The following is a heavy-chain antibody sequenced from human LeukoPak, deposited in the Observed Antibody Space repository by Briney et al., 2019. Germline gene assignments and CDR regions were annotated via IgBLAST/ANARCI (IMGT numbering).Heavy chain of an antibody. CDR2: IYYSGST. CDR1: GGSISSYH. V-gene: IGHV4-59*08. D-gene: IGHD1-26*01. Sequence: PSETLSLTCTVSGGSISSYHWSWIRQPPGEGLEWLGYIYYSGSTNYSPSLQSRISISVVTSKSQFSLKLRSVTAADTAVYYCARHMGGRSYYYFDYWGQGTLVTVSS. CDR3: ARHMGGRSYYYFDY. J-gene: IGHJ4*02.